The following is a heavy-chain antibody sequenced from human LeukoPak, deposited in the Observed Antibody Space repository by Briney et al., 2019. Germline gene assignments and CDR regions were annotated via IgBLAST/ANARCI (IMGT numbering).Heavy chain of an antibody. D-gene: IGHD1-26*01. CDR3: TRDMYSGSYQPFDY. J-gene: IGHJ4*02. CDR2: INPNSGGT. Sequence: ASVKVSCKASGYTFTGYYMHLVRQAPGQGLEWMGWINPNSGGTNYAQKFQGRVTMTRDTSISTAYMELSRLRADDTAVYYCTRDMYSGSYQPFDYWGQGTLVTVSS. CDR1: GYTFTGYY. V-gene: IGHV1-2*02.